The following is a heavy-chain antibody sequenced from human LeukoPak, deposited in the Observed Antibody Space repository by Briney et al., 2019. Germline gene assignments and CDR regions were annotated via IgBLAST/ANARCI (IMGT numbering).Heavy chain of an antibody. CDR1: GFTFSSYS. CDR2: ISSSISYI. CDR3: APRDWFDP. Sequence: GAALRLSSAASGFTFSSYSMNWVRQAPGEGREWVSSISSSISYIYYADSVKGRFTLSRDNATKSLYLQMNSLRAEDTAVYSCAPRDWFDPWGQGTLVTVSS. V-gene: IGHV3-21*01. J-gene: IGHJ5*02.